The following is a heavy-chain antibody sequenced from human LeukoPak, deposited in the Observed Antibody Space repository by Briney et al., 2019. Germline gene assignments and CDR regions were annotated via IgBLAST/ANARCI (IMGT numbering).Heavy chain of an antibody. D-gene: IGHD1-26*01. Sequence: GGSLRLSCAASGFTFSSYAMHWVRQAPGKGLEWVAVISYDGSNKYYADSVKGRFTISRDNSKNTLYLQMNSLRAEDTAVYYCARDLRWELRPGAFDIWGQGTMVTVSS. CDR3: ARDLRWELRPGAFDI. CDR1: GFTFSSYA. J-gene: IGHJ3*02. V-gene: IGHV3-30-3*01. CDR2: ISYDGSNK.